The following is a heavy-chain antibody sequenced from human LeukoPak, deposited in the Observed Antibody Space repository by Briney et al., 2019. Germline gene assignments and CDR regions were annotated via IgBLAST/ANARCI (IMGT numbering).Heavy chain of an antibody. CDR3: ARANPTNWGLYYFDY. CDR2: INHSGST. J-gene: IGHJ4*02. CDR1: GGSFSGYY. D-gene: IGHD7-27*01. V-gene: IGHV4-34*01. Sequence: SETLSLTCAVYGGSFSGYYWSWIRQPPGKGLEWMGEINHSGSTNYNPSLKSRVTISVDTSKNQFSLKLSSVTAADTAVYYCARANPTNWGLYYFDYWGQGTLVTVSS.